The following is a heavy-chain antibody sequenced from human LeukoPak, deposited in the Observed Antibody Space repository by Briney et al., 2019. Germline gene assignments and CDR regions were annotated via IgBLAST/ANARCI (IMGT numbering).Heavy chain of an antibody. CDR3: ATPRGIVVVVAAPSFDF. Sequence: PGGSLRLSCAASGFTFSSYAMSWVRQAPGKGLGWVSSISDSGGSTYYADSVKGRFTVSRDNSKNTLYLQMSSLRADDTAVYYCATPRGIVVVVAAPSFDFWGQGTLVTVSS. J-gene: IGHJ4*02. V-gene: IGHV3-23*01. D-gene: IGHD2-15*01. CDR1: GFTFSSYA. CDR2: ISDSGGST.